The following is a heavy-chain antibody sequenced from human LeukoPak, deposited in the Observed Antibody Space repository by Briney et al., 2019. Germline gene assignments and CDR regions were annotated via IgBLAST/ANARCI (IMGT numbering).Heavy chain of an antibody. V-gene: IGHV1-2*02. CDR3: ARIVVVPADNTNFDY. J-gene: IGHJ4*02. CDR1: GYTFTGYY. Sequence: ASVKVSCKASGYTFTGYYMHWVRQAPGQGLEWMGWINPNSGGTNYAQKFQGRVTMTRDTSISTAYMELSRLRSDDTAVYYCARIVVVPADNTNFDYWGQGTLVTVSS. CDR2: INPNSGGT. D-gene: IGHD2-2*01.